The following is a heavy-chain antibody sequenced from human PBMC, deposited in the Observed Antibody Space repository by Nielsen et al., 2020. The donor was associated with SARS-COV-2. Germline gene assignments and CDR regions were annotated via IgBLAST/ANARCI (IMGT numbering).Heavy chain of an antibody. Sequence: SAKVSCKASGGTFSSYAISWVRQAPGQGLEWMGRIIPILGIANYAQKFQGRVTITADKSTSTAYMELSSLRSEDTAVYYCARGSWMVGATTYYYYGTDVWGQGTTVTVSS. CDR1: GGTFSSYA. D-gene: IGHD1-26*01. CDR2: IIPILGIA. CDR3: ARGSWMVGATTYYYYGTDV. V-gene: IGHV1-69*04. J-gene: IGHJ6*02.